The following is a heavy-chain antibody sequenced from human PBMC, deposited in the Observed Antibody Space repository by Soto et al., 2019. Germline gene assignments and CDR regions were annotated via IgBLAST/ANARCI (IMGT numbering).Heavy chain of an antibody. Sequence: GGSLRLSCAASGFTFSNYGMHWVRQAPGKGLEWVAVIWYDGSNKYYADPVKGRFTISRDNSKNTLYLQINSLRAEDTAVYYCARDDIPGRAVAIYGMDVWGQGTTVTVSS. D-gene: IGHD6-19*01. CDR1: GFTFSNYG. CDR3: ARDDIPGRAVAIYGMDV. CDR2: IWYDGSNK. V-gene: IGHV3-33*01. J-gene: IGHJ6*02.